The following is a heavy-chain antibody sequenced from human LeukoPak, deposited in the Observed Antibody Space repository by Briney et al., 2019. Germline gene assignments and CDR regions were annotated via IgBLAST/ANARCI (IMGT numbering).Heavy chain of an antibody. V-gene: IGHV5-51*01. J-gene: IGHJ3*02. CDR1: GYSVTSYW. CDR2: IYPVDSDT. Sequence: GDSLKISCKGSGYSVTSYWIGWVRQMPGKGLEWMGIIYPVDSDTRYSPSFQGQVTISVDKSISTAYLQWSRLKASDTAMYYCERRGSGPTSDAFDIWGQGTMVTVSS. CDR3: ERRGSGPTSDAFDI. D-gene: IGHD2-15*01.